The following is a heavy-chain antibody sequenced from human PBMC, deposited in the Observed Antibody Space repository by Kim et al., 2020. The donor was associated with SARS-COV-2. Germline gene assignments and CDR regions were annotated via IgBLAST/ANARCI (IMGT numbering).Heavy chain of an antibody. CDR3: ARRTLGGLAAAGMGIMDV. CDR2: INPNSGGT. V-gene: IGHV1-2*06. CDR1: GYTFTGYY. D-gene: IGHD6-13*01. Sequence: ASVKVSCKASGYTFTGYYMHWVRQAPGQGLEWVGRINPNSGGTNYAQKFQGRVTMTRDTSISTAYMELSSLRSDDAAVYYCARRTLGGLAAAGMGIMDVWGQGTTVTVSS. J-gene: IGHJ6*02.